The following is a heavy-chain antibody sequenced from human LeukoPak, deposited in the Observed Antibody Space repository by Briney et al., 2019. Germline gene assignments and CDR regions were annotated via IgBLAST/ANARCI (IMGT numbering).Heavy chain of an antibody. CDR1: GFTFSSYG. Sequence: GGSLRLSCAASGFTFSSYGMHWVRQAPGKGLEWVAVISYDGSNKYYADSVKGRFTISRDNAKNTLYLQMNSLRDEDTAVFYCARSRYDYIWGIDYWGQGTLVTISS. CDR2: ISYDGSNK. CDR3: ARSRYDYIWGIDY. J-gene: IGHJ4*02. D-gene: IGHD3-16*01. V-gene: IGHV3-30*03.